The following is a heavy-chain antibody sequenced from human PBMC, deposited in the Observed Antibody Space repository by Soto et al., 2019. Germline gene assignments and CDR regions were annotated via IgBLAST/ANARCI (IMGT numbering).Heavy chain of an antibody. CDR1: GGSISGGGHY. CDR3: APGNGYFSH. CDR2: IYTSGST. Sequence: TSETLSLTCTVSGGSISGGGHYWNWIRQHPGRGLEWIGYIYTSGSTYYNPSLKSRLTISIDTSKSQFSLDLSSVTAADTATYYCAPGNGYFSHWGQGTLVTVSS. D-gene: IGHD3-3*01. J-gene: IGHJ4*02. V-gene: IGHV4-31*03.